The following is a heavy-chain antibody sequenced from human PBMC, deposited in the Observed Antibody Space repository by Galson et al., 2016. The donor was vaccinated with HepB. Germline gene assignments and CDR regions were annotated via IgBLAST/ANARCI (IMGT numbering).Heavy chain of an antibody. J-gene: IGHJ3*02. Sequence: SVKVSCKASGYTFTDYYIHWVRQAPGQGLEWMGWINPNNGGTKSAQKFQGWVTMTRHTSISTAYMELSRLRSDDTAVYYCVRDIKNPNYGEVAFDIWGQGTMVTVSS. CDR1: GYTFTDYY. D-gene: IGHD4-17*01. CDR3: VRDIKNPNYGEVAFDI. CDR2: INPNNGGT. V-gene: IGHV1-2*04.